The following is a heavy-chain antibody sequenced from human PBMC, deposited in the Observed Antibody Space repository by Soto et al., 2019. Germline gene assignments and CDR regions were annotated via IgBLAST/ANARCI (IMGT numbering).Heavy chain of an antibody. Sequence: ASVKVSCKASGYTFTSYGISWVRQAPGQGLERMGWISAYNGNTNYAQKLQGRVTMTTDTSTSTAYMELRSLRSDDTAVYYCARDPYDYVWGSYRENIWGQGTMVTVSS. J-gene: IGHJ3*02. D-gene: IGHD3-16*02. CDR3: ARDPYDYVWGSYRENI. CDR1: GYTFTSYG. V-gene: IGHV1-18*01. CDR2: ISAYNGNT.